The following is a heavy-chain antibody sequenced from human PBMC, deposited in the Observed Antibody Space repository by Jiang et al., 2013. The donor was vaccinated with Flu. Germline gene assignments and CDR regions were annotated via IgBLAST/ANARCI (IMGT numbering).Heavy chain of an antibody. J-gene: IGHJ4*02. Sequence: FSSYAISWVRQAPGQGLEWMGRIIPILGIANYAQKFQGRVTITADKSTSTAYMELGSLRSEDTAVYYCARGVGRYDSSGYYRPRFDYWGQGTLVTVSS. CDR1: FSSYA. D-gene: IGHD3-22*01. CDR3: ARGVGRYDSSGYYRPRFDY. CDR2: IIPILGIA. V-gene: IGHV1-69*04.